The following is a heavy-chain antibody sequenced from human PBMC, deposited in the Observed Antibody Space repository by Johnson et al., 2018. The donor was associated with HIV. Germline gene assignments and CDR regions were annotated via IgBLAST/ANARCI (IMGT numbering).Heavy chain of an antibody. V-gene: IGHV3-30-3*01. CDR1: GFTFSSYG. D-gene: IGHD6-19*01. Sequence: VQLVESGGGVVQPGGSLRLSCAASGFTFSSYGMHWVRQAPGKGLNWVAVISYDGSNKDYADSVKGRFTISRDNSKNTLYLQMNSLRAEDTAVYYCANIAVVYAFDIWGQGTMVTVSS. CDR3: ANIAVVYAFDI. J-gene: IGHJ3*02. CDR2: ISYDGSNK.